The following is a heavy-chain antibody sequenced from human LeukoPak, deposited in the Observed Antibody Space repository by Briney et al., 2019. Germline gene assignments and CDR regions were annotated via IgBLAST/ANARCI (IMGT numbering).Heavy chain of an antibody. J-gene: IGHJ4*02. CDR3: ARSRYSTSSGGFDY. CDR2: INSDGSNI. V-gene: IGHV3-74*01. CDR1: GFTFRDFW. D-gene: IGHD6-6*01. Sequence: GGSLRLSCAASGFTFRDFWMHWVRQAPGRGLVWVSRINSDGSNITYADSVKGRFTISRDNAKNTLYLQMNSLRGEDTAVYYCARSRYSTSSGGFDYWGQGILVTVSS.